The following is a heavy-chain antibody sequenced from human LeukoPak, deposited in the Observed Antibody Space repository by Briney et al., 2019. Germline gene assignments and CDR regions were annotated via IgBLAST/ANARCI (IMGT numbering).Heavy chain of an antibody. J-gene: IGHJ4*02. CDR1: GFTFSSYE. D-gene: IGHD5-18*01. CDR3: ARAGSYSYGVLFDY. V-gene: IGHV3-48*03. CDR2: ISSSGSTI. Sequence: GGSMRLSCGASGFTFSSYEMNWVRQAPGKGLEWVSYISSSGSTIYYADSVKGRFTISRDNAKNSLYLQMSSLRAEDTAVYYCARAGSYSYGVLFDYWGQGTLVTVSS.